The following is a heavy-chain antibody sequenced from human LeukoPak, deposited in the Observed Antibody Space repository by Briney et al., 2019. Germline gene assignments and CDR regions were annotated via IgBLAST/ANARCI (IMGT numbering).Heavy chain of an antibody. V-gene: IGHV1-69*06. CDR1: GGTFSSYG. CDR2: IIPIFGTA. CDR3: ARTNYYDSSGYQGAGTYYYGMDV. J-gene: IGHJ6*02. D-gene: IGHD3-22*01. Sequence: SVMVSCKAFGGTFSSYGISWVRQAPGQGLEWLGRIIPIFGTANYAQKFQGRVTITADKLTSTAYMEVSSLRSEDTAVYYCARTNYYDSSGYQGAGTYYYGMDVWGQGTTVTVSS.